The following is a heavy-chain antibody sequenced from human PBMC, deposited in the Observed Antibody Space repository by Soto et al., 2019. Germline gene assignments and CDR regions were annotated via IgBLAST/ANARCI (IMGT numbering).Heavy chain of an antibody. CDR2: IILPFGTP. CDR3: VRGPDYEGYFDY. D-gene: IGHD3-22*01. CDR1: GTTFSNYA. Sequence: SVKVSCKASGTTFSNYAIGWVRQAPGQGLEWMGGIILPFGTPNYAQKFQGRVTITADESMTTVYMELRGLRFEDTAVCYCVRGPDYEGYFDYWGQGSLVTVSS. V-gene: IGHV1-69*13. J-gene: IGHJ4*02.